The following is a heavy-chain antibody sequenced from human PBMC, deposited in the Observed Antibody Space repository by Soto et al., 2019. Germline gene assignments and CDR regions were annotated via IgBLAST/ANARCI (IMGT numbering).Heavy chain of an antibody. CDR2: ISYDGSNK. J-gene: IGHJ6*02. V-gene: IGHV3-30-3*01. Sequence: LRLSCAASGFTFSSYAMHWVRQAPGKGLEWVAVISYDGSNKYYADSVKGRFTISRDNSKNTLYLQMNSLRAEETAVYYCARGRVVPAAMYVWGQGTTVTVSS. CDR3: ARGRVVPAAMYV. D-gene: IGHD2-2*01. CDR1: GFTFSSYA.